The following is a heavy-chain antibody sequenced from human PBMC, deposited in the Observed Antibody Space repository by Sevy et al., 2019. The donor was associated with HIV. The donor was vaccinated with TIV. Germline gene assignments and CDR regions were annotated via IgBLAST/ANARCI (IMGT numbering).Heavy chain of an antibody. J-gene: IGHJ4*02. Sequence: GGSLRLSCAASGFTVSSNYMSWVRQPPGKGLEWVSAIYSGGSTYYADSVKGRFTSSRDNSKNTLYLQMNSLGAEDTAVYYFARHHSSSWYYFDYWGQGTLVTVSS. CDR2: IYSGGST. CDR3: ARHHSSSWYYFDY. D-gene: IGHD6-13*01. CDR1: GFTVSSNY. V-gene: IGHV3-66*02.